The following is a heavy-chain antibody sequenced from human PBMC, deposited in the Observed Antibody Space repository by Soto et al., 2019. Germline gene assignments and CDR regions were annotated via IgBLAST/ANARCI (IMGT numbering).Heavy chain of an antibody. V-gene: IGHV3-23*01. CDR1: GFTFSHHD. CDR3: AKGLSSASSFDY. D-gene: IGHD3-22*01. Sequence: PGGSLRLFCAASGFTFSHHDMSWVRQAPGKGLEWVSAISGSGGRTHYADSVKGRFTISRDNSKNMLSLQMNSLRAEDTAVYHCAKGLSSASSFDYWGQGTLVTV. J-gene: IGHJ4*02. CDR2: ISGSGGRT.